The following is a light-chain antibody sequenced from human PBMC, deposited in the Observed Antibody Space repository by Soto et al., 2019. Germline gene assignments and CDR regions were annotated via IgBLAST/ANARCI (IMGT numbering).Light chain of an antibody. V-gene: IGKV3-11*01. CDR3: EQRSYWLWR. Sequence: EIVLTQSPATLSLSPGERATLSCRASQSVSSYLAWYKQKPGQAPRLLIYDASNRATGIPARFSGSGSGTDFTVTIVSLEAEDFSVYYCEQRSYWLWRFGQGIKVEFK. J-gene: IGKJ1*01. CDR1: QSVSSY. CDR2: DAS.